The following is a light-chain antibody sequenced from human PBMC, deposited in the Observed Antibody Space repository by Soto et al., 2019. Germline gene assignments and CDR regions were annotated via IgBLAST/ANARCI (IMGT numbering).Light chain of an antibody. V-gene: IGLV2-18*02. J-gene: IGLJ1*01. CDR3: SSYTSSSIYV. Sequence: QSALTQPPSVSGSPGQSVTISCTRTSSDVGSYNRVSWYQQPPGTAPKLMIYEVSNRPSGVPDRFSGSKSGNTASLTISGLQAEDEADYYCSSYTSSSIYVFGTGTKVTVL. CDR2: EVS. CDR1: SSDVGSYNR.